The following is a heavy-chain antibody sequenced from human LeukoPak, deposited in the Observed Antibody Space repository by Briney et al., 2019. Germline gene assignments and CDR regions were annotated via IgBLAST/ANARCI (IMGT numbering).Heavy chain of an antibody. CDR3: ARRRDSGSLQHFDY. Sequence: GGSLRLSCAASGFTFSDYYMSWIRQAPGKGLEWVSYISSSCTTIYYADSVKGRFTISRDNAKNSLYLQMNSLRAEDTAVYYCARRRDSGSLQHFDYWGQGTLVTVSS. CDR1: GFTFSDYY. D-gene: IGHD1-26*01. CDR2: ISSSCTTI. V-gene: IGHV3-11*01. J-gene: IGHJ4*02.